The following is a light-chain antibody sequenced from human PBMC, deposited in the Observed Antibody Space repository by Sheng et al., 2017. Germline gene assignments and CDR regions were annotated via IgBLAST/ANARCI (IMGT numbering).Light chain of an antibody. J-gene: IGLJ1*01. CDR2: GKN. CDR1: SLRTYY. V-gene: IGLV3-19*01. Sequence: SSELTQDPAVSVALGQTVKITCLGDSLRTYYASWYQQKPGQAPVLVIYGKNSRPSGIPDRFSGSVSGNRASLTITGAQAEDEADYYCNSRDSSGNHLVFGTGTKVAVL. CDR3: NSRDSSGNHLV.